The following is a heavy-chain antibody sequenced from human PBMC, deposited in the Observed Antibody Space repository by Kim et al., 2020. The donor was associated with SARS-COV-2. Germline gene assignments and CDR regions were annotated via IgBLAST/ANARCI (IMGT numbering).Heavy chain of an antibody. CDR2: ICARDGNT. J-gene: IGHJ4*02. CDR1: GYMFTSYG. Sequence: ASVKVSCKACGYMFTSYGFSWVRQAPGQGLEWLGWICARDGNTKYGQKVQGRVIMTTDKSTNTAYKELWSLRSDDTAMYYCARGAYGDVSFDYWGQGTLVTVSS. V-gene: IGHV1-18*04. CDR3: ARGAYGDVSFDY. D-gene: IGHD4-17*01.